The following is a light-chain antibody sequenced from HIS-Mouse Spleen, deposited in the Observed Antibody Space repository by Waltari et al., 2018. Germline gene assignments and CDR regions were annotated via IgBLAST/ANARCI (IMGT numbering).Light chain of an antibody. Sequence: AIWMTQSPSLLSASTGDRVTISCRMSQGISSYLAWYQQKPGKAPELLIYAASSRATGIPDRFSGSGSGTDFTLTISRLEPEDFAVYYCQHYGSSPLTFGGGTKVEIK. CDR3: QHYGSSPLT. V-gene: IGKV1D-8*02. CDR2: AAS. J-gene: IGKJ4*01. CDR1: QGISSY.